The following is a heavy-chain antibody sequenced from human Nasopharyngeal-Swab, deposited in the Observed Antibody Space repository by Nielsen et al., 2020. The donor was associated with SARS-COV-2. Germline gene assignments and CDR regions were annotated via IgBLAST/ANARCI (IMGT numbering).Heavy chain of an antibody. CDR3: ARHRFGIAVADSDY. Sequence: WIRQPPGEGLEWVSSISSSSYIYYADSVKGRFTISRDNAKNSLYLQMNSLRAEDTAVYYCARHRFGIAVADSDYWGQGTLVTVS. D-gene: IGHD6-19*01. V-gene: IGHV3-69-1*01. CDR2: ISSSSYI. J-gene: IGHJ4*02.